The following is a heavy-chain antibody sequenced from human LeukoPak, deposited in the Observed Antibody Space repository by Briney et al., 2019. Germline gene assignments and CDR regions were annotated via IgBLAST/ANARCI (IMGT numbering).Heavy chain of an antibody. CDR3: ATQRSSSSRYYYYYMDV. Sequence: SVKVSCKASGGTCSSYAISWVRQAPGQGLEWMGGIIPIFGTANYAQKFQGRVTITTDESTSTAYMELSSLRSEDTAVYYCATQRSSSSRYYYYYMDVWGKGTTVTVSS. CDR1: GGTCSSYA. D-gene: IGHD6-6*01. V-gene: IGHV1-69*05. J-gene: IGHJ6*03. CDR2: IIPIFGTA.